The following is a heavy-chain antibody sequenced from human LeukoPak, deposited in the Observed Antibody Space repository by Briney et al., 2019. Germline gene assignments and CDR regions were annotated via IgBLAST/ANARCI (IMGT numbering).Heavy chain of an antibody. CDR2: IKQDGSEE. J-gene: IGHJ6*03. Sequence: GGSLRLSCAASGFTFSTYWMTWARQVPGKGLEWVANIKQDGSEEYCVDSVKGRFTISRDNAKNSLYLQMNSLRAEDTAVYYCARYYYYYMDVWGKGTTVTVSS. CDR1: GFTFSTYW. CDR3: ARYYYYYMDV. V-gene: IGHV3-7*01.